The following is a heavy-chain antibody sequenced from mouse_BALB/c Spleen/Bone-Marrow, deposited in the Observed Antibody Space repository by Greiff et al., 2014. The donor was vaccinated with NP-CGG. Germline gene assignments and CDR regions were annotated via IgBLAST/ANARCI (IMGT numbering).Heavy chain of an antibody. CDR1: GFTFSSYA. Sequence: EVHLVESGGGLVKPGGSLKLSCAASGFTFSSYAMSWVRQTPEKRLEWVASISSGGSTYYPDSVKGRFTISRDNARNILYLQMSSLRSKDTAMYYYARGGGYYYAMDYWGQGTSVTVSS. CDR2: ISSGGST. J-gene: IGHJ4*01. V-gene: IGHV5-6-5*01. CDR3: ARGGGYYYAMDY.